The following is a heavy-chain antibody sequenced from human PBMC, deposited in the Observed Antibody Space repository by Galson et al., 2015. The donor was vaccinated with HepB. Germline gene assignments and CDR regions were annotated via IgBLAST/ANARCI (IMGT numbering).Heavy chain of an antibody. J-gene: IGHJ4*02. CDR2: ISYDGTNK. CDR3: AKDLGIVVEGGD. V-gene: IGHV3-30*18. D-gene: IGHD3-22*01. CDR1: GFTFSDYG. Sequence: SLRLSCAASGFTFSDYGMHWVRQAPGKGLEWVSVISYDGTNKYYADSVKGRFTISRENSESTLYLQMNNLSAEGTAVYYCAKDLGIVVEGGDWGQGTLVTVSS.